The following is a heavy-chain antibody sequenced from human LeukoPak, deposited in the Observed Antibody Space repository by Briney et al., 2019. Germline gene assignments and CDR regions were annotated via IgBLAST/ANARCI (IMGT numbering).Heavy chain of an antibody. CDR1: GYTFTDYY. D-gene: IGHD3-22*01. Sequence: GASVRVSCKVSGYTFTDYYMHWVQQAPGKGLEWMGLVDSEDGETIYAEKFQGRVTITADTSTDTAYMELSSLRSEDTAVYYCATTGYYDSSGYYYWGQGTLVTVSS. CDR3: ATTGYYDSSGYYY. J-gene: IGHJ4*02. V-gene: IGHV1-69-2*01. CDR2: VDSEDGET.